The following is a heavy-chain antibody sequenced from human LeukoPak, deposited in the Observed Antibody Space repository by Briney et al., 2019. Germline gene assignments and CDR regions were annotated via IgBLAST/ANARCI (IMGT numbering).Heavy chain of an antibody. J-gene: IGHJ4*02. CDR3: TRDGSGTGFDH. D-gene: IGHD1-26*01. Sequence: GGSLRLSCAASRFTFSNYDMHWVRRATGKGLEWVSTIGTADDTYYLGSVKGRFTISRDDSKNTLYLQMNSLKTEDSAVYYCTRDGSGTGFDHCGQGTLVTVSS. CDR1: RFTFSNYD. CDR2: IGTADDT. V-gene: IGHV3-13*04.